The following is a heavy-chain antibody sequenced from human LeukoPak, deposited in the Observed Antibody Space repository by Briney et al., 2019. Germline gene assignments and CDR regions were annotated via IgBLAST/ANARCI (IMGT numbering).Heavy chain of an antibody. CDR2: IIPILGIA. J-gene: IGHJ4*02. CDR3: ATSTVTTPMDY. V-gene: IGHV1-69*04. Sequence: SVKVSCKASGGTFSSYAISWVRQAPGQGLEWMGRIIPILGIANYAQKFQGRVTITADKSTSTAYMELSSLRSGDTAVYYCATSTVTTPMDYWGQGTLVTVSS. CDR1: GGTFSSYA. D-gene: IGHD4-17*01.